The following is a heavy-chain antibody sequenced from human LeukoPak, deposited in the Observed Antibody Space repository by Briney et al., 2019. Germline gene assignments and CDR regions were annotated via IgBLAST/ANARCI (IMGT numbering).Heavy chain of an antibody. CDR1: GGSISSYY. CDR2: IYYSGST. D-gene: IGHD5-18*01. J-gene: IGHJ4*02. Sequence: SETLSLTCTVSGGSISSYYWSWIRQPPGKGLEWIGYIYYSGSTNYNPSLKSRVTISVDTSKNQFSLKLSSVTAADTAVYYCARGDGYSYGCHFDYWGQGTLVTVSS. CDR3: ARGDGYSYGCHFDY. V-gene: IGHV4-59*01.